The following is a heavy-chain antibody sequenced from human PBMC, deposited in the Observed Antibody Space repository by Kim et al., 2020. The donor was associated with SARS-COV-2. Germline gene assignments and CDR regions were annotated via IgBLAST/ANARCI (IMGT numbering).Heavy chain of an antibody. CDR2: TYYRSKWYN. CDR1: GDSVSSNSGV. Sequence: SQTLSLTCAISGDSVSSNSGVWNWIRQSPSRGLEWLGRTYYRSKWYNDYAVSVKSRIIINPDTSKNQFSLQLNSVTPEDTTVYFCARDAPGNSLFDYWGQGILVTVSS. D-gene: IGHD5-18*01. V-gene: IGHV6-1*01. CDR3: ARDAPGNSLFDY. J-gene: IGHJ4*02.